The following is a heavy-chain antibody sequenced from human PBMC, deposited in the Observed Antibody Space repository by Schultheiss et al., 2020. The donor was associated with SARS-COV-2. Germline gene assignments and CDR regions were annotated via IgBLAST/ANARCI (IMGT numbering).Heavy chain of an antibody. D-gene: IGHD6-19*01. CDR2: IYYSGST. V-gene: IGHV4-59*01. J-gene: IGHJ6*02. CDR3: ARGEGSGWYSDYYYYGMDV. Sequence: SQTLSLTCTVSGGSISSYYWSWIRQPPGKGLEWIGYIYYSGSTYYNPSLKSRVTISVDTSKNQFSLKLSSVTAADTAVYYCARGEGSGWYSDYYYYGMDVWGQGTTVTVSS. CDR1: GGSISSYY.